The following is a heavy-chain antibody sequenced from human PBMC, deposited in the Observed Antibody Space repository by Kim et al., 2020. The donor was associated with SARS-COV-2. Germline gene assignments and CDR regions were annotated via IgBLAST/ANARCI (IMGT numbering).Heavy chain of an antibody. V-gene: IGHV1-46*01. Sequence: ASVKVSCKTSGYTFTNYYLHWVRQAPGQGLEWMGIIKPGGTGTKYTQKFQGRVTMTSDTPTTTVHMELSSLRYEDTAVYYCVRDTYSGSSGWFDPWGQGT. D-gene: IGHD1-26*01. CDR3: VRDTYSGSSGWFDP. CDR1: GYTFTNYY. CDR2: IKPGGTGT. J-gene: IGHJ5*02.